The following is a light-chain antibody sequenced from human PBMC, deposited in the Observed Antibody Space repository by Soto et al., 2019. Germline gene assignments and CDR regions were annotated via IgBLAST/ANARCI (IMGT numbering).Light chain of an antibody. Sequence: DIQMTQSPSSLSASVGDRVTITCRASQSIRRFLNWYRQKPGKAPKLLIYAASSLESGVPSRFSGSGSGTGFTLTISSLHPEDFATYHCQQSYSTPVTFGQGTRLEIK. CDR1: QSIRRF. CDR3: QQSYSTPVT. V-gene: IGKV1-39*01. CDR2: AAS. J-gene: IGKJ5*01.